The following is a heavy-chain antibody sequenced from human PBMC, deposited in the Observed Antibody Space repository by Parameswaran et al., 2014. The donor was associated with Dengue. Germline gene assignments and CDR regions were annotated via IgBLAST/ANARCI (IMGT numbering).Heavy chain of an antibody. V-gene: IGHV3-23*01. D-gene: IGHD6-19*01. Sequence: WIRQPPGKRLEWVSAISGSGGSTYYADSVKGRFTISRDNSKNTLYLQMNSLRAEDTAVYYCAKERAVLIAVAGTWGQGTLVTVSS. J-gene: IGHJ4*02. CDR2: ISGSGGST. CDR3: AKERAVLIAVAGT.